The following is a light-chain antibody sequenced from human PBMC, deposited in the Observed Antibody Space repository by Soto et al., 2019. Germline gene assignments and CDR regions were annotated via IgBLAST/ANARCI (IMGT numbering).Light chain of an antibody. V-gene: IGKV1-8*01. CDR2: GAS. Sequence: AIRMTQSPSSLSASAGDRVAIACRASQDVGRYLAWYQQKPGQAPKPLIYGASTLQSGVPSRFSGGGSGTDFTLTISCLQSEDFATYYCQHYKNYPWTVGKGTKVEIK. J-gene: IGKJ1*01. CDR1: QDVGRY. CDR3: QHYKNYPWT.